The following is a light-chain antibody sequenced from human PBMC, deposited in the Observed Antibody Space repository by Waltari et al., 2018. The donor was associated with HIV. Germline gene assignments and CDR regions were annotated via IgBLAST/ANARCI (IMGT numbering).Light chain of an antibody. CDR3: ATWDDSLNGWV. V-gene: IGLV1-44*01. Sequence: SVLTQTPSASEAPGQRVTISCSGSNYDIGTYNVNWYQQLPGTAPKLLIYTTSLRPSGVPDRVSGSKSGTSASLAISGLQSEDEADYHCATWDDSLNGWVFGGGTKLTVL. J-gene: IGLJ3*02. CDR2: TTS. CDR1: NYDIGTYN.